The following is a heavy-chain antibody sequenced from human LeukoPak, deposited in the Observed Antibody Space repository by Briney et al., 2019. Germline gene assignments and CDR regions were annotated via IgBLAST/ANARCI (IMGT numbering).Heavy chain of an antibody. J-gene: IGHJ4*02. V-gene: IGHV3-33*06. CDR2: IWYDGSNK. D-gene: IGHD6-13*01. CDR3: AKVVWGSIAAAVSFDY. CDR1: GFTFSSYG. Sequence: GGSLRLSCAASGFTFSSYGMHWVRQAPGKGLEWVAVIWYDGSNKYYADSVKGRFTISRDNSKNTLYLQMNSLRAEDTAVYYCAKVVWGSIAAAVSFDYWGQGTLVTVSS.